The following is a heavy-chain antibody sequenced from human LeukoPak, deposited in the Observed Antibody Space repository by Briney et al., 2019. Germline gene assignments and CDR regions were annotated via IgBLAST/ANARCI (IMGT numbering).Heavy chain of an antibody. J-gene: IGHJ4*02. CDR3: ARGGVRRGYYDY. CDR1: GFSFSNYW. V-gene: IGHV3-7*01. D-gene: IGHD1-14*01. CDR2: INEDGSEK. Sequence: GGSLRLSCAASGFSFSNYWMKWVRQDPGKGLEWVANINEDGSEKYYVDSVRGRFTISRDNAKNSLYLQMNSLRTEDTAIYYCARGGVRRGYYDYWGQGTLLTVSS.